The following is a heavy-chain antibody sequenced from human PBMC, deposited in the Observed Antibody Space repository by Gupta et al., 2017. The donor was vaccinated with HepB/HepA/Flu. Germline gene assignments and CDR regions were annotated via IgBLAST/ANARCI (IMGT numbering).Heavy chain of an antibody. D-gene: IGHD2-8*02. V-gene: IGHV3-23*01. CDR1: GFTFSSHA. J-gene: IGHJ6*03. Sequence: LESGGGLVQPGGSLRLSCAASGFTFSSHAMTWVRQAPGRGLQWVSTITATGDVTFYADSVQCRFSISRDNSKNMLYLHMNSLRDEDTATFYCVKDGHETHWYYYMDVWGTGTTVTVSS. CDR2: ITATGDVT. CDR3: VKDGHETHWYYYMDV.